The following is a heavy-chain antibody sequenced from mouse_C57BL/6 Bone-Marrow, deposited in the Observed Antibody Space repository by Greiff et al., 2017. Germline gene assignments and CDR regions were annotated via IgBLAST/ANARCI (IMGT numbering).Heavy chain of an antibody. CDR3: ARQVGCYDVGWFAY. J-gene: IGHJ3*01. CDR2: ISSGGSYT. CDR1: GFTFSSYG. D-gene: IGHD2-12*01. Sequence: EVMLVESGGDLVKPGGSLKLSCAASGFTFSSYGMSWVRQTPDKRLEWVATISSGGSYTYYPDSVKGRFTISRDNAKNTLYLQMSSLKSEDTAMYYCARQVGCYDVGWFAYWGQGTLVTVSA. V-gene: IGHV5-6*01.